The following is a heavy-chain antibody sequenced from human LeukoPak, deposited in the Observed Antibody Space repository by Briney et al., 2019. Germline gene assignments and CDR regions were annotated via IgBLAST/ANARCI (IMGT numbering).Heavy chain of an antibody. J-gene: IGHJ6*02. V-gene: IGHV1-18*01. D-gene: IGHD3-10*01. CDR1: GYTFTSYG. Sequence: GASVKVSCKASGYTFTSYGISWVRQAPGQGPEWMGWISAYNGNTNYAQKLQGRVTMTTDTSTSTAYMELRSLRSDDTAVYYCARFIWFHRPYSMDVWGQGTTVTVSS. CDR2: ISAYNGNT. CDR3: ARFIWFHRPYSMDV.